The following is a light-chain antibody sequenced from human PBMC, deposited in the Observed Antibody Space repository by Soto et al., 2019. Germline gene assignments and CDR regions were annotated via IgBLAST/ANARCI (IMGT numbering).Light chain of an antibody. J-gene: IGLJ3*02. V-gene: IGLV2-14*01. Sequence: QSVLTQPPSVSGAPGQRVTISCTGTSRDIGAYNYVAWYQHHPGKAPRLIIYAVSNRPSGVSNRFSGSKSGNTASLTISGLQAEDEAHYYCSSSTTSTTLLFGGGTKVTVL. CDR2: AVS. CDR1: SRDIGAYNY. CDR3: SSSTTSTTLL.